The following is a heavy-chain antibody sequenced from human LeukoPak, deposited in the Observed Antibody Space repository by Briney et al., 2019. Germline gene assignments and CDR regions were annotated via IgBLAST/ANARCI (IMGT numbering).Heavy chain of an antibody. Sequence: PSEILSLTCTVADGSISSGGYYLSWIRQNPGKGLEWIWYISYSGSTYYNPSLKSRITISVDTSKNQFSLKLSSVTAADTAVYYCARRYGELGATFDYWGQGTLVTVSS. V-gene: IGHV4-31*03. J-gene: IGHJ4*02. CDR2: ISYSGST. D-gene: IGHD1-26*01. CDR3: ARRYGELGATFDY. CDR1: DGSISSGGYY.